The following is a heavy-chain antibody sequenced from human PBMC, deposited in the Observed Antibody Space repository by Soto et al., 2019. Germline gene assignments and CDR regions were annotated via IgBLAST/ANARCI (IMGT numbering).Heavy chain of an antibody. V-gene: IGHV4-61*05. D-gene: IGHD1-7*01. J-gene: IGHJ6*03. CDR3: ASSPGSYLLYNWNYDYYYYYMDV. CDR1: GGSISSSSYY. CDR2: IYYSGST. Sequence: SETLCLTCTVSGGSISSSSYYWGWNRPPPGKGLEVDLNIYYSGSTNYNPSLKSRVTISVDTSKNQFSLKLSSVTAADTAVYYCASSPGSYLLYNWNYDYYYYYMDVWGKGTTVTVSS.